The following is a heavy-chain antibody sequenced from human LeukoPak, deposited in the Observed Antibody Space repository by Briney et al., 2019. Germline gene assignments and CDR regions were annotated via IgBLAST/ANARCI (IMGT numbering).Heavy chain of an antibody. J-gene: IGHJ5*02. D-gene: IGHD1-26*01. CDR2: ITSSSIHT. Sequence: GGSLRLSCAASGFTFITYNVNWVRQAPGKGLEWVSSITSSSIHTFYADSVRGRFTISRDNAKNPLYLQMNSLRAEDTAVYYCAKTWSYNNWFDPWGQGTLVTVSS. CDR3: AKTWSYNNWFDP. CDR1: GFTFITYN. V-gene: IGHV3-21*04.